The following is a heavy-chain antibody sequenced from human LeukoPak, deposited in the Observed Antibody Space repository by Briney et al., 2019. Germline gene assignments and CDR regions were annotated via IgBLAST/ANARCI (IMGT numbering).Heavy chain of an antibody. CDR3: AREWGAYCGDDCYSRWFDP. J-gene: IGHJ5*02. CDR2: ISSSSSYI. V-gene: IGHV3-21*01. D-gene: IGHD2-21*02. CDR1: GFTFSSYS. Sequence: PGGSLRLSCAASGFTFSSYSMNWVRQAPGKGLEWVSSISSSSSYIYYADSVKGRFTISRDNAKNSLYLQMNSLRVEDTAVYYCAREWGAYCGDDCYSRWFDPWGQGTLVTVSS.